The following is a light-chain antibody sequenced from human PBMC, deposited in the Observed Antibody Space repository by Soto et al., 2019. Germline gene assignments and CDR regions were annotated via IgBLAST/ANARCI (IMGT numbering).Light chain of an antibody. J-gene: IGKJ5*01. CDR2: DST. CDR1: QSIHTS. CDR3: QQRNVWPPIT. V-gene: IGKV3-11*01. Sequence: VLTQSPATLSLSPGERATLSCRASQSIHTSLAWYQQKPGQPPRLVVYDSTLRANGVPDRFGGSRSGTEFTLTINNLEPEDFELYYCQQRNVWPPITFGQGTRLEI.